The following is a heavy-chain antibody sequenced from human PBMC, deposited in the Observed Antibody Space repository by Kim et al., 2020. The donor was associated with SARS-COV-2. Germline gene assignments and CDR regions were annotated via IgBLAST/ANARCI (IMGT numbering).Heavy chain of an antibody. D-gene: IGHD3-3*01. CDR2: ISGTSSYI. V-gene: IGHV3-21*01. Sequence: GGSLRLSCAASGFIYSSYSMNWVRQAPGKGLEWVSSISGTSSYIYYADSVRGRFTISRDNAKNSLYLQMNSLRAEDTAVYYCARDPRLDYDFWSDYYPGCFDPWGQGTLVTVSS. CDR1: GFIYSSYS. CDR3: ARDPRLDYDFWSDYYPGCFDP. J-gene: IGHJ5*02.